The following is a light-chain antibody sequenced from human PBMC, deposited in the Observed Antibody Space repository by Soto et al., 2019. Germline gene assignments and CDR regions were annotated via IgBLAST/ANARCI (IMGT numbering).Light chain of an antibody. CDR2: GAS. Sequence: EVVLTQSPGTLSLSPGERATLYCRASQSFSSRYLAWYQQKPGQAPRLLIYGASSRANGIPDRFSGSGSGTDFTLTISRLEPEDFAVYYCQQYGSSPPWTFGQGTKVDIK. J-gene: IGKJ1*01. CDR3: QQYGSSPPWT. V-gene: IGKV3-20*01. CDR1: QSFSSRY.